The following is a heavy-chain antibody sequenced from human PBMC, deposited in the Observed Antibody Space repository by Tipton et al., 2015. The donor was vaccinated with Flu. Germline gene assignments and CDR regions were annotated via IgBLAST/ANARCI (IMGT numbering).Heavy chain of an antibody. CDR1: GYTFTSLD. CDR2: TRPNSGAT. CDR3: SRGVGAVGDY. V-gene: IGHV1-8*02. D-gene: IGHD1-26*01. J-gene: IGHJ4*02. Sequence: QVQLVQSGPEVKKPGASVKVACKASGYTFTSLDINWVRQVSGQGLEWMGWTRPNSGATVYAQKFQGRVTMTRNTSITTAYMELSGLTSEDTAVYCCSRGVGAVGDYWGQGTRVTVSS.